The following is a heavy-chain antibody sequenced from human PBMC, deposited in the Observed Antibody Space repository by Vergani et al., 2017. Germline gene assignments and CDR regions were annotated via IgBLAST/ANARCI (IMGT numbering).Heavy chain of an antibody. CDR1: GGSISSGGYY. D-gene: IGHD3-3*01. CDR2: IYYSGRT. J-gene: IGHJ3*02. V-gene: IGHV4-31*01. Sequence: QVQLQESGPGLVKPSQTLSLTCTVSGGSISSGGYYWSWIRQHPGKGLEWIGYIYYSGRTYYNPSLKRLVTISVDTSKNQFSLKLSSVTAADTAVYYCARGAPSITIFGVVRGAFDIWGQGTMVTVSS. CDR3: ARGAPSITIFGVVRGAFDI.